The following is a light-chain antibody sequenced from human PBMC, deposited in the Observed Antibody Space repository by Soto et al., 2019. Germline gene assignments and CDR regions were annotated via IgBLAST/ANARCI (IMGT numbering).Light chain of an antibody. CDR2: AAS. CDR3: QQYSDWPPEPT. CDR1: QSIRGN. Sequence: EIVMTQSPATLSVSPGERATLSCRASQSIRGNLAWYQQKPGRAPRLVIYAASIRATGIPARFSGGGSGTEFTLIITSLQSEDFALYFCQQYSDWPPEPTFGGGTKVEMK. V-gene: IGKV3D-15*01. J-gene: IGKJ4*01.